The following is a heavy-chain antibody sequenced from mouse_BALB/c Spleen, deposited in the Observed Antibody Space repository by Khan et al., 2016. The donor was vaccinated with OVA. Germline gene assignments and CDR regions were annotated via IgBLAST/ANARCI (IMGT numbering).Heavy chain of an antibody. CDR2: INTYTGEP. D-gene: IGHD6-1*01. CDR3: ARSASYWFFDV. J-gene: IGHJ1*01. Sequence: QIQLVQSGPELKKPGETVKISCKASGYIFTNYGMNWVKQAPGKGLKWMGWINTYTGEPTYADDFKGRFAFSLETSANTAYLQINNLKNEDTATXFCARSASYWFFDVWGAGTTVTVSS. CDR1: GYIFTNYG. V-gene: IGHV9-3-1*01.